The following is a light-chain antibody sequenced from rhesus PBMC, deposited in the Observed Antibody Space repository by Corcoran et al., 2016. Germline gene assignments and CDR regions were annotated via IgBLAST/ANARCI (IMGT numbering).Light chain of an antibody. Sequence: DIQMTQSPSSLSASVGDTVTITYRASQDINSSVNWYQQKPGKAPKLLIYAATTLQGGVPSRFSGSGSGTDFTLTISSLQPEDFATYYCQHYKYYPYSFGQGTKVEIK. J-gene: IGKJ2*01. CDR1: QDINSS. V-gene: IGKV1-28*02. CDR3: QHYKYYPYS. CDR2: AAT.